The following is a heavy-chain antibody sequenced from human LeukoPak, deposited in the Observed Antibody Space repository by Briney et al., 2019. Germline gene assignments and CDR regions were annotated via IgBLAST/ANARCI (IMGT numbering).Heavy chain of an antibody. CDR2: ISSDGVYT. J-gene: IGHJ5*02. Sequence: GGSLRLSCEVSGFTFSVYSMNWVCQAPGEGLQWVASISSDGVYTYYAGSVKGRFTISRDNAKDSLYLQMVTLRAEDTAVYYCARDILGGVGNWFDPWGQGTLVTVSS. V-gene: IGHV3-21*01. CDR3: ARDILGGVGNWFDP. D-gene: IGHD3-3*02. CDR1: GFTFSVYS.